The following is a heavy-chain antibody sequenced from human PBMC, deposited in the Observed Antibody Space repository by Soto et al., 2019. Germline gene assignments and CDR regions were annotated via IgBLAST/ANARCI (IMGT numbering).Heavy chain of an antibody. V-gene: IGHV1-69*12. D-gene: IGHD4-17*01. CDR3: ARGDATKIVVTTYYGMDV. Sequence: QVQLVQSGAEVKKPGSSVKVSCKASGGSLSNYGISWVRQAPGQGLEWMGAIIPVFGTPNYAQKFQDRVTITADESTTTVSMEVRSLTSEDTDVYYCARGDATKIVVTTYYGMDVWGQGTTVTVSS. CDR1: GGSLSNYG. CDR2: IIPVFGTP. J-gene: IGHJ6*02.